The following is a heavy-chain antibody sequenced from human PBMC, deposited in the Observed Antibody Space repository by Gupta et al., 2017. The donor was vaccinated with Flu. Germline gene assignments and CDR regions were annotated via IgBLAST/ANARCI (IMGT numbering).Heavy chain of an antibody. Sequence: EVQLVESGGGLVKPGGSLRLSCAASGFTFSSYSMNWVRQAPGKGLEWVSSISSSSSYIYYADSVKGRFTISRDNAKNSLYLQMNSLRAEDTAVYYCASSGSSGPLVRNWGQGTLVTVSS. CDR2: ISSSSSYI. CDR1: GFTFSSYS. CDR3: ASSGSSGPLVRN. V-gene: IGHV3-21*01. J-gene: IGHJ4*02. D-gene: IGHD3-22*01.